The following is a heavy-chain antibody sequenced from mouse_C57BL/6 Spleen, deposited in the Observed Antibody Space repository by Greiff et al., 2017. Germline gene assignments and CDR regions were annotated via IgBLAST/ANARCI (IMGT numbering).Heavy chain of an antibody. D-gene: IGHD1-1*01. CDR2: ICTGGGT. CDR1: GFSLTSYA. J-gene: IGHJ2*01. Sequence: QVQLKESGPGLVAPSQSLSITCTVSGFSLTSYAISWVRQPPGKGLEWLGVICTGGGTNYNSARKSRLSISTDNSKSQVFLKMNSLQTDDTARDYCARKNYGSSYEFDYWSQGTTLTVSS. V-gene: IGHV2-9-1*01. CDR3: ARKNYGSSYEFDY.